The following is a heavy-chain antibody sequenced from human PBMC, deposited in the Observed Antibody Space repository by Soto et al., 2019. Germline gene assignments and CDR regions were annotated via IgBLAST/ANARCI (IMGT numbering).Heavy chain of an antibody. Sequence: QVQLVQSGAEVKKPGASLKVSCKASGYTFTGYYIHWVRQAPGQGLDWLGLINASAGRMTYAQTLQGRVTMTRDTSTSPVYMELSGLRSEGTAVNYCARGVGISSSLGLLNYYYAMDVWGHGTTVTVSS. V-gene: IGHV1-46*01. D-gene: IGHD6-6*01. CDR2: INASAGRM. CDR1: GYTFTGYY. J-gene: IGHJ6*02. CDR3: ARGVGISSSLGLLNYYYAMDV.